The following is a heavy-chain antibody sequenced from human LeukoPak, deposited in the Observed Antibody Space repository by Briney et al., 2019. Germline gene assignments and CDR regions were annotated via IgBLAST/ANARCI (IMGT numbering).Heavy chain of an antibody. CDR2: INHSGST. CDR3: ARRGKTAWYSGSYYFDY. V-gene: IGHV4-34*01. Sequence: PSETLSLICAVYGGSFSGYYWSWIRQPPGKGLEWIGEINHSGSTNYNPSLKSRVTISVDTSKNQFSLKLSSVTAADTAVYYCARRGKTAWYSGSYYFDYWGQGTLVTVSS. CDR1: GGSFSGYY. D-gene: IGHD1-26*01. J-gene: IGHJ4*02.